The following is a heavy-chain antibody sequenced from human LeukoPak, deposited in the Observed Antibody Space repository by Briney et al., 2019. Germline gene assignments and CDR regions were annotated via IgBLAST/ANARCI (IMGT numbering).Heavy chain of an antibody. V-gene: IGHV1-18*01. J-gene: IGHJ4*02. D-gene: IGHD2-21*02. Sequence: ASVKVSCKASGYSFTTYGISWVRQAPGQGLEWMGWISAHNANTYYAQNLQGTVTMTTDTSTRTAYMDLRRLRSDDTAVYYCARSKGLVTGTRPLDYSGQGTLVTASP. CDR2: ISAHNANT. CDR3: ARSKGLVTGTRPLDY. CDR1: GYSFTTYG.